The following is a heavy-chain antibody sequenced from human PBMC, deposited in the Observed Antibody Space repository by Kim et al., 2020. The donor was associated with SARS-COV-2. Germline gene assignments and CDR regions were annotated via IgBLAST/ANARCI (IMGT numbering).Heavy chain of an antibody. J-gene: IGHJ4*02. Sequence: GGSLRLSCAASGFTFSSYGMHWVRQAPGKGLEWVAVISYDGSNKYYADSVKGRFTISRDNSKNTLYLQMNSLRAEDTAVYYCAKMALGGDYVVDYWGQGTLVTVSS. V-gene: IGHV3-30*18. CDR3: AKMALGGDYVVDY. CDR2: ISYDGSNK. D-gene: IGHD4-17*01. CDR1: GFTFSSYG.